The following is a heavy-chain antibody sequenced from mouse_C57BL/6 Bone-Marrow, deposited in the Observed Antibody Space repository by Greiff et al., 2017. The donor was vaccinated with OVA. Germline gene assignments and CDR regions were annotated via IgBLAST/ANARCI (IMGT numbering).Heavy chain of an antibody. J-gene: IGHJ3*01. Sequence: DVMLVESGGGLVKPGGSLKLSCAASGFTFSSYAMSWVRQTPEKRLEWVATISDGGSYTYYPDNVKGRFTISRDNAKNNLYLQMSHLKSEDTAMYYCARDYDYDWFAYWGQGTLVTVSA. D-gene: IGHD2-4*01. V-gene: IGHV5-4*01. CDR2: ISDGGSYT. CDR1: GFTFSSYA. CDR3: ARDYDYDWFAY.